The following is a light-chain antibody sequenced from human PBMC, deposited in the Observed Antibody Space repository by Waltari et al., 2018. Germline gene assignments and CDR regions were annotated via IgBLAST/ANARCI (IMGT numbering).Light chain of an antibody. V-gene: IGLV3-10*01. CDR1: GLPTKL. CDR2: DDN. Sequence: SFDLTQPPSVSVSPGQAASVTCSGDGLPTKLAYWFQKKSGQAPVLLIYDDNKRPPGIPERFSASSSGTMATLTISGAQVEDEADYFCYTEDSTWGAFGGGTKLTVL. CDR3: YTEDSTWGA. J-gene: IGLJ2*01.